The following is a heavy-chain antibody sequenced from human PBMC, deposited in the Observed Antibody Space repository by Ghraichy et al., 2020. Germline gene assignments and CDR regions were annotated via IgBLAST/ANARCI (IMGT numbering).Heavy chain of an antibody. V-gene: IGHV3-43*01. CDR3: AKDNSGNYYDYYYGMDV. CDR2: ISSDGTGT. CDR1: GFTFDDYT. Sequence: GGSLRLSCAASGFTFDDYTMHWVRQAPGKGLEWVSLISSDGTGTYYADSVKGRFTISRDNSKNSLYLQMTSLRTEDTALYYCAKDNSGNYYDYYYGMDVWGQGTTVTVSS. J-gene: IGHJ6*02. D-gene: IGHD1-26*01.